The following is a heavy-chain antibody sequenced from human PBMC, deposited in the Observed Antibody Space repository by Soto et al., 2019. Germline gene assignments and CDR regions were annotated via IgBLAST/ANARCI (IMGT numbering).Heavy chain of an antibody. D-gene: IGHD3-9*01. CDR1: DDSINSDTYY. CDR3: ARLEGLATISYYFDF. J-gene: IGHJ4*02. Sequence: QLQLQESGPGLVNPSETLSLTCSVSDDSINSDTYYWGWIRQPPGKGLEWIGSIYYRGNAYYNPSLQTRVTISLDKSRSQFSLKLNSVTAADSAVYFCARLEGLATISYYFDFWGPGALVTVSS. V-gene: IGHV4-39*01. CDR2: IYYRGNA.